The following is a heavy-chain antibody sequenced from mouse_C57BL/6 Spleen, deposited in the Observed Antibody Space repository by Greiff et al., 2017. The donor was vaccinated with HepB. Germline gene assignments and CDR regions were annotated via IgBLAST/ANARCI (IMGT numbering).Heavy chain of an antibody. V-gene: IGHV1-15*01. J-gene: IGHJ1*03. Sequence: VQLQQSGAELVRPGASVTLSCKASGYTFTDYEMHWVKQTPVHGLEWIGAIDPETGGTAYNQKFKGKAILTPDKSSSTAYMELRSLTSEDSAVYYCTRPGTGDWYFDVWGTGTTVTVSS. D-gene: IGHD4-1*01. CDR1: GYTFTDYE. CDR2: IDPETGGT. CDR3: TRPGTGDWYFDV.